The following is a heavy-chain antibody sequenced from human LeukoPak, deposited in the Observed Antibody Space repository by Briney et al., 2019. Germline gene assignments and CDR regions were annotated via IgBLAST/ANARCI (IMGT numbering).Heavy chain of an antibody. CDR2: IIPIFGTA. V-gene: IGHV1-69*05. CDR3: ARGSPFFYDSSGLRFDY. D-gene: IGHD3-22*01. Sequence: SVKVSCKASGGTFSSYAISWVRQAPGQGLEWMGGIIPIFGTANYAQKFQGRVTITTDESTSTAYMELSSLRSEDTAVYYCARGSPFFYDSSGLRFDYWGQGTLVTVSS. CDR1: GGTFSSYA. J-gene: IGHJ4*02.